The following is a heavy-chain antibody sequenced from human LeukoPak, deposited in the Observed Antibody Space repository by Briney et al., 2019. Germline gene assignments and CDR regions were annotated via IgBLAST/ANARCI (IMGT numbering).Heavy chain of an antibody. J-gene: IGHJ1*01. CDR1: GYTFTSYD. Sequence: ASVNVSCKSSGYTFTSYDMHWVRQAPGQGLDWMGIINPSGGSTSYAQIFQGRVTMNRDTSTSTVYVGLSSLRSEDTAVYYCARGGSSWYRRSFQHWGQGTLVTVSS. CDR3: ARGGSSWYRRSFQH. V-gene: IGHV1-46*01. D-gene: IGHD6-13*01. CDR2: INPSGGST.